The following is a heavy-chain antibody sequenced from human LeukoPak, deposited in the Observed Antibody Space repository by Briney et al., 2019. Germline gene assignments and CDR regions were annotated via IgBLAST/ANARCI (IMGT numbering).Heavy chain of an antibody. CDR3: ARATSGYSYGYWFDP. V-gene: IGHV4-59*01. Sequence: PSETLSLTCTGSGGSISSYYWSWIRQPPGKGLEWIGYIYYSGSTNYNPSLKSRVTISVDTSKNQFSLKLSSVTAADTAVYYCARATSGYSYGYWFDPWGQGTLVTVSS. CDR1: GGSISSYY. D-gene: IGHD5-18*01. J-gene: IGHJ5*02. CDR2: IYYSGST.